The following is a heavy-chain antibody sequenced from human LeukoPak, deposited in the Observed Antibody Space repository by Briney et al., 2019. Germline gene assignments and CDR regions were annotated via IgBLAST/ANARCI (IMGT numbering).Heavy chain of an antibody. Sequence: SETLSLTCTVSGGSVSSNTYCWGWIRRPPGKGLEWIGNIHYSGSTCYNPSLKSRVTISVDTSKNQFSLNLSSLTAADTAVYYCATSDTVSTYNWFDPWGQGTLVTVSS. CDR3: ATSDTVSTYNWFDP. V-gene: IGHV4-39*01. D-gene: IGHD5/OR15-5a*01. J-gene: IGHJ5*02. CDR2: IHYSGST. CDR1: GGSVSSNTYC.